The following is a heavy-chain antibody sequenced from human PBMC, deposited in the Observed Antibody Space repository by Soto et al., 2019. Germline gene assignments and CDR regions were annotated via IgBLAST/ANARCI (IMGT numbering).Heavy chain of an antibody. D-gene: IGHD5-12*01. Sequence: QVQLVESGGGVVQPGRSLRLSCAASGFTFSSYGMHWVRQAPGKGLEWVAVISYDGSNKYYADSVKGRLTISRDNSKNTLYLQMNSRRGEDTAGYYCAKDNGSGCDWLRVGDASDIWGQGTMVTVSS. CDR2: ISYDGSNK. CDR3: AKDNGSGCDWLRVGDASDI. CDR1: GFTFSSYG. J-gene: IGHJ3*02. V-gene: IGHV3-30*18.